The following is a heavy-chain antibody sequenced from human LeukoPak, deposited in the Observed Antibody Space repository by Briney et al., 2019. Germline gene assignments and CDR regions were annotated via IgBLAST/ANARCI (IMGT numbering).Heavy chain of an antibody. V-gene: IGHV4-34*01. CDR2: INHSGST. CDR1: GGSFSGYY. J-gene: IGHJ5*02. CDR3: ARGRAA. Sequence: PSETLSLTCAVYGGSFSGYYWSWIRQPPGQGLEWIGEINHSGSTNYNPSPKSRATISVDTSKNQFSLKLSSVTAADTAVYYCARGRAAWGQGTLVTVSS.